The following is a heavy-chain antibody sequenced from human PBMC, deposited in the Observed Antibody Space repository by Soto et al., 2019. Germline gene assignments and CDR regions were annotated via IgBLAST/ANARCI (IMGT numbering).Heavy chain of an antibody. CDR2: MWYDGSYK. J-gene: IGHJ4*02. CDR1: GFTFNNYA. V-gene: IGHV3-33*01. CDR3: TSGWGPPDY. D-gene: IGHD3-16*01. Sequence: QVQLVESGGGVVQPGKSLRLSCAASGFTFNNYAMHWVRQAPGKGLEWVAVMWYDGSYKYADSVKGRFTISRDNSKNALYLQTNSLRAEVTAVYYCTSGWGPPDYWGQGTLCSVSS.